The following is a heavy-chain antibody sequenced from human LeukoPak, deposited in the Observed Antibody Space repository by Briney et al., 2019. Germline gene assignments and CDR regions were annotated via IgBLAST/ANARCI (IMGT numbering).Heavy chain of an antibody. CDR2: INHSGVT. CDR1: GGSFSGYH. J-gene: IGHJ4*02. D-gene: IGHD3-16*01. Sequence: SETLSLTCAVYGGSFSGYHWTWIRQPPGKGLEWIGEINHSGVTNYKPSLKSRVTISVDTSKNQFSLKLSSVTAADTAVYYCARDHVITSISWGQGTLVTVSS. CDR3: ARDHVITSIS. V-gene: IGHV4-34*01.